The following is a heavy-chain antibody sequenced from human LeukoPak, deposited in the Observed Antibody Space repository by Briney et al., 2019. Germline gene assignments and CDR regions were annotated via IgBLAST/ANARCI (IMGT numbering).Heavy chain of an antibody. CDR1: GFTFIAYS. CDR3: ARDQAYSFDY. V-gene: IGHV3-48*01. J-gene: IGHJ4*02. CDR2: IGSSSSPI. Sequence: AGGSLRLSCAASGFTFIAYSRNWVRQAPEKGLEWVSYIGSSSSPIYYADSVKGRFTISRDNAKNSLYLQMDSLRAEDTAVYYCARDQAYSFDYWGEGTLVTVSS. D-gene: IGHD4-11*01.